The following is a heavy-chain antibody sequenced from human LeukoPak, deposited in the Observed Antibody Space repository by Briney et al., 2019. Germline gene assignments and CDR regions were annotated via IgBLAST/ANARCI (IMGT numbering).Heavy chain of an antibody. CDR3: VKSLYGYQCSGWFDP. CDR2: ISGSGGST. J-gene: IGHJ5*02. D-gene: IGHD5-24*01. CDR1: GFTFSSYA. Sequence: GGSLRLSCAASGFTFSSYAMSWVRQAPGKGLEWVSIISGSGGSTYSADSVKGRFTISRDNSKNTLYLQMNSLRPEDTAVFYCVKSLYGYQCSGWFDPWGKGTLVTVFS. V-gene: IGHV3-23*01.